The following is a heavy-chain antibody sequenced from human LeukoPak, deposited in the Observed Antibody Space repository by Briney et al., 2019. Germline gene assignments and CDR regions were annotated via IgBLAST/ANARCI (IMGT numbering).Heavy chain of an antibody. J-gene: IGHJ4*02. Sequence: GGSLSLSCAASGFTFSSYAMSWVRQAPGKGLEWVSAISGSGGSTYYADSVKGRFTISRDNSKNTLYLQMNSLRAEDTAVYYCAPYSYRGIDYWGQGTLVTVSS. V-gene: IGHV3-23*01. CDR3: APYSYRGIDY. CDR2: ISGSGGST. D-gene: IGHD5-18*01. CDR1: GFTFSSYA.